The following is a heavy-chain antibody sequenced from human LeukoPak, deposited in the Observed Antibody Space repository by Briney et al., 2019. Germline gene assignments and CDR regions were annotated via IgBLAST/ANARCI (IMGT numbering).Heavy chain of an antibody. CDR1: GGSITNTNY. Sequence: SETLSLTCGVSGGSITNTNYWTWVRQPPGKGLEWIGEVNLQGSTNYNPSLMGRVAIAVDTSENHISLQLTPVTAADTAVYYCAREGGPYRPLDYSGQGTLVTVSS. V-gene: IGHV4-4*02. CDR2: VNLQGST. CDR3: AREGGPYRPLDY. J-gene: IGHJ4*02.